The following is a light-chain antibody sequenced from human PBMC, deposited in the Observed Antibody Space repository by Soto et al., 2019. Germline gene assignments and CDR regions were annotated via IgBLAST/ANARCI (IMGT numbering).Light chain of an antibody. J-gene: IGKJ1*01. CDR1: QSVSSN. V-gene: IGKV3-15*01. CDR2: GAS. Sequence: EVVMTQSPATLSVSPGERATISCRASQSVSSNLAWYQQTAGQTPRLLIYGASTWATGVPARFSGSGSGTEFTLTISSLQSEDFTVYYCQQYNYWPRTFGQGTKVDIK. CDR3: QQYNYWPRT.